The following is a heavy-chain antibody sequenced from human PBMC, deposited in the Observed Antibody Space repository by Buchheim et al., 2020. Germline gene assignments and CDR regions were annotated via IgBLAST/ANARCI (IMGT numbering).Heavy chain of an antibody. J-gene: IGHJ4*02. V-gene: IGHV3-7*01. CDR2: IKEDGTEV. CDR3: VRFGIVPPIYYFDY. D-gene: IGHD2/OR15-2a*01. Sequence: EVQLLESGGGLVQPGGSLRLSCAASGLTFSNYWMSWVRQAPGKGLEWVANIKEDGTEVHFVDSVKGRFFISRDNARNSLYLQLNSLRVEDSAMYYCVRFGIVPPIYYFDYWGQGT. CDR1: GLTFSNYW.